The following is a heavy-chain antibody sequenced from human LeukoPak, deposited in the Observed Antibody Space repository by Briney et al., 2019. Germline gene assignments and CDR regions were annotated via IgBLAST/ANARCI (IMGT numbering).Heavy chain of an antibody. V-gene: IGHV3-7*01. Sequence: GGSLRLSCTASGFTFKNYRMTWVRQAPGKGLEWVASMKDDGNEIQYVDSVKGRFTISRDNAKNSLYLQVNNLRAEDTAVYYCARNRATNDYWGQGTLVTVSS. CDR2: MKDDGNEI. CDR1: GFTFKNYR. D-gene: IGHD1-26*01. CDR3: ARNRATNDY. J-gene: IGHJ4*02.